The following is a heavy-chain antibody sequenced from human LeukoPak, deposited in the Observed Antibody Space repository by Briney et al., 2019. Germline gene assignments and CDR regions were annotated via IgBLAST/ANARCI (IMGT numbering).Heavy chain of an antibody. CDR3: AKLVGRELLIHDAFDI. Sequence: GGSLRLSCAAAGFTFDDYAMHWVRQAPGKGLEWVSPISGDGGSTYYADSVKGRFTISRDNSKNSLYLPMNSLRTEDTALYYCAKLVGRELLIHDAFDIWGQGTMVTVSS. CDR2: ISGDGGST. CDR1: GFTFDDYA. D-gene: IGHD1-26*01. V-gene: IGHV3-43*02. J-gene: IGHJ3*02.